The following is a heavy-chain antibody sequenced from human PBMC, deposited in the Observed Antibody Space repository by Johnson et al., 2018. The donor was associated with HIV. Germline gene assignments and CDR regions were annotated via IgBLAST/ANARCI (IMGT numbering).Heavy chain of an antibody. CDR1: GFTFSSYG. J-gene: IGHJ3*02. D-gene: IGHD6-13*01. CDR2: IRYDGSNK. CDR3: ATYSSSWYKGGYAFDI. Sequence: QVQLVESGGGVVQPGGSLRLSCAASGFTFSSYGMHWVRQAPGKGLEWVTFIRYDGSNKYYADSVKGRFTISRDNSKNSLYLQMNSLRAEATAVYYCATYSSSWYKGGYAFDIWGQGTMVTVSS. V-gene: IGHV3-30*02.